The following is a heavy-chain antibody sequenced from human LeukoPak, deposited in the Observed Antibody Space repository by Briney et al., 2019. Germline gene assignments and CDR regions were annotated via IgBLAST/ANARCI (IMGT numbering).Heavy chain of an antibody. CDR1: GDSISTYY. Sequence: SSEALSLTCTLSGDSISTYYWTWIRQPPGERLEWIGYIYYSGSNNYDPSLKSRVTMSVDTSKNQFSLKLNSVTAADTAVYYCARDRLGLPVDYWGRGTLVTVSS. CDR2: IYYSGSN. CDR3: ARDRLGLPVDY. J-gene: IGHJ4*02. D-gene: IGHD3-16*01. V-gene: IGHV4-59*01.